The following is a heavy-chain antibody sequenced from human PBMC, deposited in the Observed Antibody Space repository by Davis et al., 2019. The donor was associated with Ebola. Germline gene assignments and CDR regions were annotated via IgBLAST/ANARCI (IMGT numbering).Heavy chain of an antibody. CDR1: GGSISSSSYY. CDR3: ARGESYDILTGYYNVAFDI. J-gene: IGHJ3*02. V-gene: IGHV4-39*07. Sequence: PSETLSLTCTVSGGSISSSSYYWGWIRQPPGKGLEWIGSIFYSGSTYYNPSLKSRVTISVDTPKNQFSLRLSSVTAADTAVYYCARGESYDILTGYYNVAFDIWGQGTMVTVSS. CDR2: IFYSGST. D-gene: IGHD3-9*01.